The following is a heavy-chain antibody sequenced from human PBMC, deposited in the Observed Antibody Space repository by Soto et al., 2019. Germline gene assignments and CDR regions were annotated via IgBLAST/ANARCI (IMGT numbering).Heavy chain of an antibody. J-gene: IGHJ6*02. V-gene: IGHV1-69*02. D-gene: IGHD6-13*01. CDR2: IIPILGIA. CDR3: ARLLVLGYYYGMDV. CDR1: GGTFSSYT. Sequence: QVQLVQSGAEVKKPGSSVKVSCKASGGTFSSYTISWVRQAPGQGLEWMGRIIPILGIANYAQKFQGRVTITAEKSTSTAYVELGSLRSGDTAVYYCARLLVLGYYYGMDVWGQGTTVTVSS.